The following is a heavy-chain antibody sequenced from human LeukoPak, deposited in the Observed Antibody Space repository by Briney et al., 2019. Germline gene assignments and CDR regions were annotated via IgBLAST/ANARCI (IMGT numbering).Heavy chain of an antibody. CDR1: GFTFSSYW. D-gene: IGHD3-22*01. Sequence: GGSLRLSCAASGFTFSSYWMSWVRQALGKGLEWVANIKHDGSEKYYVDSVKGRFTISRDNARNSLYLQMNSLRAEDTAVYYCARDRRYYDSSVPNDAFDIWGQGTMVTVSS. CDR3: ARDRRYYDSSVPNDAFDI. J-gene: IGHJ3*02. CDR2: IKHDGSEK. V-gene: IGHV3-7*01.